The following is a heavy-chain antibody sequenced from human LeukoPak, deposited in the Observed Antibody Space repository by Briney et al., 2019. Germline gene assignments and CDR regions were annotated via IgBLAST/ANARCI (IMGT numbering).Heavy chain of an antibody. CDR3: ATSTAPGTDAFDI. Sequence: SQTLSLTCAISGDSVSSNSAAWNWIRQYPSRGLDWMGRTYYKSKWYNHYAVSVESRITINTDTSKNQFSLQLNSVTPDDTAVYYCATSTAPGTDAFDIWGQGTMVTVSS. CDR2: TYYKSKWYN. CDR1: GDSVSSNSAA. V-gene: IGHV6-1*01. D-gene: IGHD6-13*01. J-gene: IGHJ3*02.